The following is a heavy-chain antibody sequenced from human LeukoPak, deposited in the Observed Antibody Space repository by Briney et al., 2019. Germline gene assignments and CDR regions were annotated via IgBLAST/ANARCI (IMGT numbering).Heavy chain of an antibody. CDR2: INHSGST. D-gene: IGHD2-2*01. Sequence: SETLSLTCAVYGGSFSGYYWSWIRQPPGKGLEWIGEINHSGSTNYNPSLKSRVTISVDTSKNQFSLKLSSVTAADTAVYYCARRSIVVVPAASKYMDVWGKGTTVTVSS. J-gene: IGHJ6*03. V-gene: IGHV4-34*01. CDR3: ARRSIVVVPAASKYMDV. CDR1: GGSFSGYY.